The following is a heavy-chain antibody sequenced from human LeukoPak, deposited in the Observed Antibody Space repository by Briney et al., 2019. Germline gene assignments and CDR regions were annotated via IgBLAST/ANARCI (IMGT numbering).Heavy chain of an antibody. J-gene: IGHJ6*03. Sequence: GASVKVSCKVSGYTLTELSMHWVRQAPGKGLEWMGGFDPEDGETIYAQKFQGRVTMTEDTSTDTAYMELSSLRSEDTAVYHCATDARGGLLRTVADYYMDVWGKGTTVTVSS. CDR3: ATDARGGLLRTVADYYMDV. CDR2: FDPEDGET. D-gene: IGHD3-22*01. CDR1: GYTLTELS. V-gene: IGHV1-24*01.